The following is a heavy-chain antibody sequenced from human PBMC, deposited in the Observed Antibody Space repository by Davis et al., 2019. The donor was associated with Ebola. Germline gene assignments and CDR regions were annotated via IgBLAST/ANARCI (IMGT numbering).Heavy chain of an antibody. Sequence: GESLKISCAASGFTVSSNYMSWVRQASGKGLEWVGRIRSKANSYATAYAASVKGRFTISRDDSKNTAYLQMNSLKTEDTAVYYCTSSLATFDYWGQGTLVTVSS. CDR3: TSSLATFDY. V-gene: IGHV3-73*01. CDR1: GFTVSSNY. CDR2: IRSKANSYAT. J-gene: IGHJ4*02.